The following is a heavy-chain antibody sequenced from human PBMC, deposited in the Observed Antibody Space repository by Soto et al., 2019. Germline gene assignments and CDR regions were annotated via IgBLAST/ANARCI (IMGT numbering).Heavy chain of an antibody. CDR3: ARDLISSGWYGGEGRPYYDGMDV. CDR2: SNPIGGST. J-gene: IGHJ6*02. CDR1: GYTFTSYY. V-gene: IGHV1-46*01. D-gene: IGHD6-19*01. Sequence: QVQLVQSGAEVKKPGASVKVSCKASGYTFTSYYMHWVRQAPGQGLDWMGISNPIGGSTSYGQKVKGRVTMTRDTSMSTVYMELSSLRSEDTAVYYCARDLISSGWYGGEGRPYYDGMDVWGQGTTVTVSS.